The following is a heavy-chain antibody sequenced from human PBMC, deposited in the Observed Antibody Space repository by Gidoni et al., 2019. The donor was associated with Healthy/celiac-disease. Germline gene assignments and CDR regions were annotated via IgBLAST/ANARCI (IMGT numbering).Heavy chain of an antibody. Sequence: QVQLVQSGAEVKKPGASVKVSCKASGYTFTSYDINWVRQATGQGLEWMGWMNPNSGNTGYAQKFQGRVTMTRNTSISTAYMELSSLRSEDTAVYYCARGVYSYGYYYYGMDVWGQGTTVTVSS. J-gene: IGHJ6*02. D-gene: IGHD5-18*01. CDR1: GYTFTSYD. CDR3: ARGVYSYGYYYYGMDV. CDR2: MNPNSGNT. V-gene: IGHV1-8*01.